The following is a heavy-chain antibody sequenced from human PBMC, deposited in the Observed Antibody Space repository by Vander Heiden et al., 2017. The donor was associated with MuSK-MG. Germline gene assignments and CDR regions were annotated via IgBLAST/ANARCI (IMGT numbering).Heavy chain of an antibody. CDR1: GFTFSSYG. J-gene: IGHJ4*02. V-gene: IGHV3-21*01. CDR2: ISINGSYI. Sequence: EVQLVESGGGLVKPGGSLRLSCAASGFTFSSYGMDSVSQAAGKWLEWVSSISINGSYIYYADSMKGRFTISRDNAKNSLYLQMNSLRAEDTAVYYCATAKTAYYFDYWGQGTLVTSPQ. CDR3: ATAKTAYYFDY.